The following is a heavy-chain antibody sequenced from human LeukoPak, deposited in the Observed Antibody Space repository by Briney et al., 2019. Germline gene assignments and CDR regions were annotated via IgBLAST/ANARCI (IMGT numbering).Heavy chain of an antibody. CDR2: IKQNGSEK. Sequence: GGSLRLSCAASGFTFSSYWMSWVRQAPGKGLEWVANIKQNGSEKYYVDSVKGRFTISRDNAKNSLYLQMNSLRAEDTAVYYCARARLLEDRDYYYYYYMDVWGKGTTVTVSS. V-gene: IGHV3-7*01. CDR1: GFTFSSYW. D-gene: IGHD1-1*01. CDR3: ARARLLEDRDYYYYYYMDV. J-gene: IGHJ6*03.